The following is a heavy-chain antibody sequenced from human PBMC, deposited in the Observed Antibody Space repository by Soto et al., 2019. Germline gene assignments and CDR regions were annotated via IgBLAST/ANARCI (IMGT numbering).Heavy chain of an antibody. J-gene: IGHJ2*01. CDR1: GLSFSNYD. V-gene: IGHV3-23*01. CDR2: VRDSGGVT. CDR3: AKDPNTVTTGWYFDL. Sequence: EVELLESGGGLVQPGGSLRLSCRASGLSFSNYDMTWVRQAPGKGLEWVSSVRDSGGVTFYADSVKGRFTISRDNSKNTLYLQMNRLKVEDSAFYYCAKDPNTVTTGWYFDLWGRGTLVTVSS. D-gene: IGHD4-17*01.